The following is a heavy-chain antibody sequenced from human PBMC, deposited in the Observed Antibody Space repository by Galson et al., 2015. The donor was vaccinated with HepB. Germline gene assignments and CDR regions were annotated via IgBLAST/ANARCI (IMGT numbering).Heavy chain of an antibody. CDR1: GFTFSDYY. Sequence: SLRLSCAASGFTFSDYYMSWIRQAPGKGLEWVSYISSSGSTIYYADSVKGRFTISRDNAKNSLYLQMNSLRAEDTAVYYCARVVTMIVVDYYYYYMDVWGKGTTVTVSS. J-gene: IGHJ6*03. CDR2: ISSSGSTI. CDR3: ARVVTMIVVDYYYYYMDV. D-gene: IGHD3-22*01. V-gene: IGHV3-11*01.